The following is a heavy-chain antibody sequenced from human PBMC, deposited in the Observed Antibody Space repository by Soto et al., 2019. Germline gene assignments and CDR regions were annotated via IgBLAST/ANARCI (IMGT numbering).Heavy chain of an antibody. CDR3: ARAVLPATAPFDY. CDR2: IYYSGST. J-gene: IGHJ4*02. CDR1: GDSISSYY. Sequence: QVQLQESSPRLVKPSETLSLTCIVSGDSISSYYWSWIRQPPGKGLEWIGYIYYSGSTNYNPSLKSRVTISVDTSKNQFSLKLSSVTAADTAVYYCARAVLPATAPFDYWGQGTLVTVSS. D-gene: IGHD2-2*01. V-gene: IGHV4-59*01.